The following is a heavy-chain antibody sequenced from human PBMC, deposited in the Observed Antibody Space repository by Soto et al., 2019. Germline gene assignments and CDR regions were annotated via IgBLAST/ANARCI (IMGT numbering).Heavy chain of an antibody. CDR2: ISSSSDTI. J-gene: IGHJ6*03. V-gene: IGHV3-48*01. CDR3: ARDPRYCSGGNCYSSYYYYYLDV. CDR1: GFIFSSYS. Sequence: EVQLVESGGGLVQPGGSLRLSCAASGFIFSSYSMNWVRQAPGKGLEWVSYISSSSDTIYYADSVKGRFTISRENAKNSLYLQMNSLRAEDTAVYYCARDPRYCSGGNCYSSYYYYYLDVWGIGTTVTVSS. D-gene: IGHD2-15*01.